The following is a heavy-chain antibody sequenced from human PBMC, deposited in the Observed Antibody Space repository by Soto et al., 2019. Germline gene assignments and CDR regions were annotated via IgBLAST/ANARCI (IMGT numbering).Heavy chain of an antibody. V-gene: IGHV4-59*01. CDR3: ARSFYP. CDR1: GGSISSFY. J-gene: IGHJ5*02. CDR2: IYYNGSA. Sequence: QVQLQESDPGLVKPSETLSLTCIVSGGSISSFYWSWIRQPPGKGLEWVGGIYYNGSATYNPSLKSRVTMSVDMSKNHLFLTLNSVTAADTAVYYCARSFYPWGQGTLVTVSS.